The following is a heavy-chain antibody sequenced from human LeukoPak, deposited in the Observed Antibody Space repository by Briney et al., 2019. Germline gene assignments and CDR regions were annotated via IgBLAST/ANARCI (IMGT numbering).Heavy chain of an antibody. J-gene: IGHJ4*02. CDR1: GFTFSSYG. CDR2: ISYDGSNK. CDR3: AKGESYFDY. Sequence: GRSLRVSCAASGFTFSSYGMHWVRQAPGKGLEWVAVISYDGSNKYYADSVKGRFTISRDNSKNTLYLQMNSLRAEDTAVYYCAKGESYFDYWGQGTLVTVSS. V-gene: IGHV3-30*18.